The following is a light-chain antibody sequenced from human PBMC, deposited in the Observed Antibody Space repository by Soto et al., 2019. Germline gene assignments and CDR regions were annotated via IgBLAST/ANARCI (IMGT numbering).Light chain of an antibody. J-gene: IGKJ5*01. V-gene: IGKV1-39*01. CDR1: QSISNY. CDR3: QQSYSTPIT. Sequence: IQMTQXPSSXXASVXTIVTLTCRASQSISNYLNWYQQKPGKAPKLLISAASSLQSGVPSRFSGSGSGTDFTLTISSLQPEDFATYYCQQSYSTPITFGQGTRLEIK. CDR2: AAS.